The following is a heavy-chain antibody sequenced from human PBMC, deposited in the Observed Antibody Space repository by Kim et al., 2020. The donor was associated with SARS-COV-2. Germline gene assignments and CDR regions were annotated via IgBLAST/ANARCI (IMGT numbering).Heavy chain of an antibody. Sequence: SETLSLTCTVSWGSLSSGDYYWSWIRQPPGKGLEWIGYIYYSGSTYYNPSLKSRVTISVDTSKNQFSLKLSSVTAADTAVYYCARVISSGWYLHGMDVWGQGPTVPVS. CDR2: IYYSGST. D-gene: IGHD6-19*01. CDR1: WGSLSSGDYY. V-gene: IGHV4-30-4*01. CDR3: ARVISSGWYLHGMDV. J-gene: IGHJ6*02.